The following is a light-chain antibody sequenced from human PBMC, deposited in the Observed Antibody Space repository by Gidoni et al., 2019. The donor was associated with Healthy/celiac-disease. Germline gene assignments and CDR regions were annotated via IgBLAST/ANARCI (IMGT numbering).Light chain of an antibody. CDR1: QSVSSN. J-gene: IGKJ1*01. Sequence: EIVMTPSPATLSVSPGERATLSCRASQSVSSNLAWYQQKPGQAPRLLIYGASTRATGNPARFSGSGSGTEFNLTISSLQSEDFAVYYCQQYNNWPPWTFXQXTKVXIK. CDR3: QQYNNWPPWT. CDR2: GAS. V-gene: IGKV3-15*01.